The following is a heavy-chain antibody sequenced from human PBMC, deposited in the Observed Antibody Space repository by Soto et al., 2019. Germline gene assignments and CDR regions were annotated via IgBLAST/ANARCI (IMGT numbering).Heavy chain of an antibody. CDR2: ISYDGSNK. CDR3: ARGKRGYDFGGQFN. Sequence: QVQLVESGGGVVQPGRSLRLSCAASGFTFSTYAMHWVRQAPGKGLEWAAVISYDGSNKYYAESVKGRFTISRDNSKNTLYLQMNILRVEDTAVYYCARGKRGYDFGGQFNWGQGTLVTVSS. CDR1: GFTFSTYA. D-gene: IGHD5-12*01. J-gene: IGHJ4*02. V-gene: IGHV3-30-3*01.